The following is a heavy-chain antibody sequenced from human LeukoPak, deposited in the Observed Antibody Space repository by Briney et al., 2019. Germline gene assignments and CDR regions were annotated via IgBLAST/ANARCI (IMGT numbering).Heavy chain of an antibody. D-gene: IGHD6-13*01. CDR3: ARMAAAKDYFDY. Sequence: ASVKVSCKASGYTFTNYYMHWVRQAPGQGLEWMGLINPTGTSTNYAQKFRGRVTMTRDTSTTTVYMELSSLRSEDTAVYYCARMAAAKDYFDYWGQGTLVTVSS. V-gene: IGHV1-46*01. CDR1: GYTFTNYY. J-gene: IGHJ4*02. CDR2: INPTGTST.